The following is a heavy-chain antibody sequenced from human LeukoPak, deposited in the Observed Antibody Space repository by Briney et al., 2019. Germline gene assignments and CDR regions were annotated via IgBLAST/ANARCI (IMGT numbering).Heavy chain of an antibody. CDR2: IYYSGST. V-gene: IGHV4-59*01. CDR1: DDSITMYY. D-gene: IGHD5-18*01. CDR3: ARENGYRYDY. J-gene: IGHJ4*02. Sequence: SETLSLTCSVSDDSITMYYWTWIRQPPGKGLEWIGSIYYSGSTNYNPSLKSRVTISVDTSKNQFSLKLSSVTAADTALYYCARENGYRYDYWGQGTLVTVFS.